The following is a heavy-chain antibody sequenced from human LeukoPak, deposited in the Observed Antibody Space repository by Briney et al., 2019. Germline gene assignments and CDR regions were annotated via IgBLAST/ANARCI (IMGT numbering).Heavy chain of an antibody. CDR3: AKRGITHYLDY. CDR1: GGSISSGDYY. CDR2: LGSGGDDT. D-gene: IGHD3-10*01. J-gene: IGHJ4*02. V-gene: IGHV3-23*01. Sequence: LSLTCTVSGGSISSGDYYWSWVRQAPGKGLEWVASLGSGGDDTYYADSVKGRFTISRDNSRNTVSLLMNSLRAGDTAIYYCAKRGITHYLDYWGQGALVTVSS.